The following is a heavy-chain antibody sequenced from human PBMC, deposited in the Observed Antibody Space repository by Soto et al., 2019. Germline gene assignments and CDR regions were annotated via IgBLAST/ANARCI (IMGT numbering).Heavy chain of an antibody. D-gene: IGHD2-15*01. CDR1: GFTFSSYA. CDR3: AKRRGAGGHRDS. J-gene: IGHJ4*02. CDR2: VSIGGST. V-gene: IGHV3-23*01. Sequence: DVPLLESGGGLVQPEGSLRLSCAASGFTFSSYAMGWVRQGPGKGLEWVAVVSIGGSTHYADSVRGRFTISRDNSTNTLSLQMNSLTAEDTVVYFCAKRRGAGGHRDSWCQGALVTVSS.